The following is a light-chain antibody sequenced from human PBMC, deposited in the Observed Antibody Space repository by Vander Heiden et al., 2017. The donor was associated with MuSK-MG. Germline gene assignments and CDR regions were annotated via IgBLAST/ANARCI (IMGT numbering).Light chain of an antibody. Sequence: IVMTQSPDSLAVSLGERATINCRSSQNLLRVSDNKNHLAWFKQKSGQPPELLIYRASTRRSGVPDRVSGSGSGTDFTLTIANFQAEDVAVYYCHQYYSSLQTFGQGTKVEIK. V-gene: IGKV4-1*01. CDR1: QNLLRVSDNKNH. CDR2: RAS. J-gene: IGKJ1*01. CDR3: HQYYSSLQT.